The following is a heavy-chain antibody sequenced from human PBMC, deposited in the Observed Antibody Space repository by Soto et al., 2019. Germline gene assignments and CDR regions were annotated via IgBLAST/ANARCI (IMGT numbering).Heavy chain of an antibody. CDR3: VKGSASIRPYYFDY. J-gene: IGHJ4*02. D-gene: IGHD6-6*01. CDR2: ISGGGGGT. Sequence: GGSLRLSXAASGFTFSTFAMSWVRQAPGKGLEWVSAISGGGGGTYYADSVKGRFTISRDNSKNTLYLQMSSLRAEDAAVYYCVKGSASIRPYYFDYWAQGTLVTVS. V-gene: IGHV3-23*01. CDR1: GFTFSTFA.